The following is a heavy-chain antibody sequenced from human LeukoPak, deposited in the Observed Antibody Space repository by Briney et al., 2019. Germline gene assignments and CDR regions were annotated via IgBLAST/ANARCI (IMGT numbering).Heavy chain of an antibody. J-gene: IGHJ4*02. CDR1: GGTFSSYA. CDR3: ARAPPTVNPSYFDY. V-gene: IGHV1-69*13. CDR2: IIPIFGTT. D-gene: IGHD4-11*01. Sequence: GASVKVSCKASGGTFSSYAISWVRQAPGHGLEWMGGIIPIFGTTNYAQRFQGRVTITADESTSTAYMELSSLRSEDTAVYYCARAPPTVNPSYFDYWGQGTLVTVSS.